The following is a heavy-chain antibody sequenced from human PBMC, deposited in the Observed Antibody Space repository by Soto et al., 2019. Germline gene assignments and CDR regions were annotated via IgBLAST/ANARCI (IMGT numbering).Heavy chain of an antibody. J-gene: IGHJ6*03. CDR1: GFTFDDYA. CDR2: ISWNSGSI. Sequence: GGSLRLSCAASGFTFDDYAMHWVRQAPGKGLEWVSGISWNSGSIGYADSVKGRFTISRDNAKNSLYLQMNSLRAEDTALYYCAKEDIAVAAPGYYYYMDVWGKGTAVTVSS. V-gene: IGHV3-9*01. D-gene: IGHD6-19*01. CDR3: AKEDIAVAAPGYYYYMDV.